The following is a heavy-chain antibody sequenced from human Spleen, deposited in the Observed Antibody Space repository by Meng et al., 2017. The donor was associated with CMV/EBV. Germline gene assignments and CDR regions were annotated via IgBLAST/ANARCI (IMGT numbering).Heavy chain of an antibody. D-gene: IGHD2-2*01. CDR1: GYTFTGYS. CDR3: ARDRSLPAAADY. V-gene: IGHV1-2*02. CDR2: IHPHRGDT. Sequence: ASVKVSCKASGYTFTGYSVHWVRQAPGQGLEWMGWIHPHRGDTNYAQQFQGRVTLTRDTSTSTAYMELRSLRSDDTAVYYCARDRSLPAAADYWGQGTLVTVSS. J-gene: IGHJ4*02.